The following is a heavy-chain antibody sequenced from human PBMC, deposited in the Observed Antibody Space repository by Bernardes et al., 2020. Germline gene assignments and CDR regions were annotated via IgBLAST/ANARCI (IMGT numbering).Heavy chain of an antibody. CDR1: GGSISSGDYY. CDR3: ARSPLATILFDY. J-gene: IGHJ4*02. CDR2: IYYSGST. D-gene: IGHD5-12*01. Sequence: SETLPLTCTVSGGSISSGDYYWSWIRQPPGKGLEWIGYIYYSGSTYYNPSLKSRVTISVDTSKNQFSLKLSSVTAADTAVYYCARSPLATILFDYWGQGTLVTVSS. V-gene: IGHV4-30-4*01.